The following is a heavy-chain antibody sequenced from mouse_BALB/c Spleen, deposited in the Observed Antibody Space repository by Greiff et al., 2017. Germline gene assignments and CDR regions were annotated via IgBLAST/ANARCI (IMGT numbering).Heavy chain of an antibody. V-gene: IGHV3-8*02. D-gene: IGHD1-1*01. CDR2: ISYSGST. CDR3: ARRDLLRYYYAMDY. CDR1: GYSITSCT. Sequence: EVKLQESGPSLVKPSQTLSLTCSVTGYSITSCTLYWIRKFPGNKLEYMGYISYSGSTYYNPSLKSRISITRATSKNQYFLQLNSVTTEDTATDYCARRDLLRYYYAMDYWGQGTSVTVSS. J-gene: IGHJ4*01.